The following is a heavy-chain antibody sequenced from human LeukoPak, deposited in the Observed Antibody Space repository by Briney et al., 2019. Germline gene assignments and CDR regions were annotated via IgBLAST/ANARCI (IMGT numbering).Heavy chain of an antibody. CDR2: IDHSGST. V-gene: IGHV4-38-2*02. CDR1: GYSISSGYY. CDR3: ARVVAAAGNNWFDP. J-gene: IGHJ5*02. Sequence: SETLSLTCTVSGYSISSGYYWGWIRQPPGKGLEWIGSIDHSGSTYYNPSLKSRVTISVDTSKNHFSLKLSSMTAADTAVYYCARVVAAAGNNWFDPWGQGTLVTVSS. D-gene: IGHD6-13*01.